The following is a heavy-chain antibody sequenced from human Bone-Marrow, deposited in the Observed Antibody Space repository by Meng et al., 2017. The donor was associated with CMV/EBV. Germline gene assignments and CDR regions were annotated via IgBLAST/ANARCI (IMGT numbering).Heavy chain of an antibody. CDR2: IYYSGST. CDR1: GGSISSSSYY. V-gene: IGHV4-39*06. J-gene: IGHJ4*02. D-gene: IGHD6-19*01. CDR3: ARDAVGRKSSGWYDY. Sequence: GSLRLSCTVSGGSISSSSYYWGWIRQPPGKGLEWIGSIYYSGSTYYNPSLKSRVTISVDTSKNQFALKLSSVTAADTAVYYCARDAVGRKSSGWYDYWGQGTRVTVSS.